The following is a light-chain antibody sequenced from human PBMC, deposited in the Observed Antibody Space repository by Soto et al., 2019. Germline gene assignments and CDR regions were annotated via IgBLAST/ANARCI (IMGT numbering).Light chain of an antibody. CDR2: AAS. CDR1: QSIDSK. V-gene: IGKV3-15*01. CDR3: QQYKSWRT. J-gene: IGKJ1*01. Sequence: EIVMTQSPATLSVSPGERATLSCRAGQSIDSKLAWYQQRPGQAPRLLIYAASTRATGIPARFSGSGSGTEFTLTISGLQSEDFGVYYCQQYKSWRTFGQGTNVEIK.